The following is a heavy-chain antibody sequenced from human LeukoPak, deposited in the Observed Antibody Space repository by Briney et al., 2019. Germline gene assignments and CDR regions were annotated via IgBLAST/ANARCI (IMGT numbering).Heavy chain of an antibody. CDR3: ARRRRSGSQVLDF. CDR2: INHSGST. J-gene: IGHJ4*02. V-gene: IGHV4-34*01. CDR1: GGSFSDYY. D-gene: IGHD1-26*01. Sequence: SETLSLTCAVYGGSFSDYYWSWIRQPPGKGLEWLGEINHSGSTNYHSPLKSRVIISVDTSKNQFSLRLSSVTAADTAAYYCARRRRSGSQVLDFWGQGTLVTVSS.